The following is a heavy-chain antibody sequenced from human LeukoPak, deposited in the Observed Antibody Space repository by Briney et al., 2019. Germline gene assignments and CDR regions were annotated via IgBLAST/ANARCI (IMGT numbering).Heavy chain of an antibody. CDR2: IYYSGST. CDR1: GGSISSYY. CDR3: ASYYYYGSGSYSFDY. V-gene: IGHV4-59*01. D-gene: IGHD3-10*01. J-gene: IGHJ4*02. Sequence: SETLSLTCTVSGGSISSYYWSWIRQPPGKGLEWIGYIYYSGSTNYNPSLKSRVTISVDTSKNQFSLKLSSVTATDTAVYYCASYYYYGSGSYSFDYWGQGTLVAVSS.